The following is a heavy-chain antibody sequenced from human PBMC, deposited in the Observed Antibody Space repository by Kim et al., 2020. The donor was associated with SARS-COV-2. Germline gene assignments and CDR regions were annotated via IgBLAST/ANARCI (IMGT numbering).Heavy chain of an antibody. CDR3: TRVKNYYFGMDV. D-gene: IGHD3-22*01. CDR2: T. V-gene: IGHV1-8*01. Sequence: TGYQPKFQGRGNRTRDTSKNTAYLELSSLKSEDTAVYYCTRVKNYYFGMDVWGPGTTVTVSS. J-gene: IGHJ6*02.